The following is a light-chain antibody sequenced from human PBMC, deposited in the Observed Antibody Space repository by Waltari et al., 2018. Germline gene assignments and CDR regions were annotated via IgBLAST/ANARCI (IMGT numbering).Light chain of an antibody. CDR1: SSNIGNYF. V-gene: IGLV1-51*01. Sequence: QSVLTQPPSVSPAPGQKVTISCSGSSSNIGNYFVSWYHQLPGATPKLLIYDNYKRPSGIPDRFSASKSGTSATLDITGLQIGDEADYYCATWDNSLTAVVFGGGTKLTVL. J-gene: IGLJ2*01. CDR2: DNY. CDR3: ATWDNSLTAVV.